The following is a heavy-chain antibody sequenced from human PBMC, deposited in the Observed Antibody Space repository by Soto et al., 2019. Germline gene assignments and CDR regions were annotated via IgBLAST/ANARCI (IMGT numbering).Heavy chain of an antibody. J-gene: IGHJ3*02. CDR3: ASPTTVTTSGGYDAFDI. D-gene: IGHD4-4*01. CDR1: GYTFSSYN. V-gene: IGHV1-46*03. Sequence: ASEKVSCKASGYTFSSYNMYWVRQAPGQGLEKMGIINPSGGSTSYAQKFQGRVTMTRDTSTSTVYMELSSLRSEDTAVYYCASPTTVTTSGGYDAFDIWGQGTMVTVSS. CDR2: INPSGGST.